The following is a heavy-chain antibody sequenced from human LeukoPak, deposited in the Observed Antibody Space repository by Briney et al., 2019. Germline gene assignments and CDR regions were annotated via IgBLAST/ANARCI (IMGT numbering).Heavy chain of an antibody. J-gene: IGHJ4*01. CDR2: IWSDGNIK. D-gene: IGHD5-18*01. CDR3: ARERSLNTASLGY. Sequence: GESLRLSCATSGFRFSSYGMHWVRQAPGKGLEWVAVIWSDGNIKHYADSVKGRFTISRDNSNNTLYLQMYSLRAEDTALYYCARERSLNTASLGYWGHGTLVTVSS. V-gene: IGHV3-33*01. CDR1: GFRFSSYG.